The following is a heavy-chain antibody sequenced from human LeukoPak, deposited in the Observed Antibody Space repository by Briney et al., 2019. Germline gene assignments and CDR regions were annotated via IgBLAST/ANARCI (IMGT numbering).Heavy chain of an antibody. V-gene: IGHV3-21*01. CDR2: ISSTSAYI. CDR3: ARVAVAGPTGWFDP. D-gene: IGHD6-19*01. J-gene: IGHJ5*02. Sequence: GGSLRLSCAASGFALNSYSLSWVRQAPGKGLEWVSSISSTSAYIHYADSVKGRFTISRDNVDNVVYLQMSSLGAEDTVVYYCARVAVAGPTGWFDPWGQGTLVTVSS. CDR1: GFALNSYS.